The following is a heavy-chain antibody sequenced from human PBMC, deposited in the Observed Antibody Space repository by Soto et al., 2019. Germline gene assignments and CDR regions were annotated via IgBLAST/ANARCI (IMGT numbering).Heavy chain of an antibody. CDR1: GGPISSGGYY. V-gene: IGHV4-31*03. CDR2: IYYSGST. D-gene: IGHD2-2*01. CDR3: ARDCSSTSCYSYYYGMDV. J-gene: IGHJ6*02. Sequence: PSETLSLTCTVSGGPISSGGYYWSWIRQHPGKGLEWIGYIYYSGSTYYNPSLKSRVTISVDTSKNQFSLKLSSVTAADTAVYYCARDCSSTSCYSYYYGMDVWGQGTTVTVSS.